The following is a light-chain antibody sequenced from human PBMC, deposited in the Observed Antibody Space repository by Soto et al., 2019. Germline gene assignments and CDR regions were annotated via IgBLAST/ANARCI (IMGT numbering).Light chain of an antibody. CDR3: QQYNSYFLT. CDR1: QRISSW. CDR2: DAS. J-gene: IGKJ3*01. Sequence: DIQMTQSPSNLSASVGDRVTITCRASQRISSWLAWYQQKPGKAPKLLIYDASSLESGVPSRYSDSGSGTEFTLTISTLQPDDFETYYCQQYNSYFLTFGPGTKVDIK. V-gene: IGKV1-5*01.